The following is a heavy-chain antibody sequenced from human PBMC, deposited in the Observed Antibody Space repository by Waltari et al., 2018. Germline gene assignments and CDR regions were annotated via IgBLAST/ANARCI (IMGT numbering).Heavy chain of an antibody. CDR1: GFTFSSYA. J-gene: IGHJ6*02. Sequence: EVQLLESGGGLVQPGGSLRLSCAASGFTFSSYAMSWVRQAPGKGLEWVSSISGRGGSTNYQDYVQGRFTISSDNSKNTLYQQMTGVDAEDTSVYYCAKAPPRGMDVWGQGTTVTVSS. CDR3: AKAPPRGMDV. V-gene: IGHV3-23*01. CDR2: ISGRGGST.